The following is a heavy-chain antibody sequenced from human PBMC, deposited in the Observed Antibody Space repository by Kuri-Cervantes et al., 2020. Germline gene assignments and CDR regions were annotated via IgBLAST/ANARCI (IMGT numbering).Heavy chain of an antibody. D-gene: IGHD1-26*01. J-gene: IGHJ6*02. V-gene: IGHV4-39*07. CDR3: ARDHRKSGSYYYYGMDV. CDR2: IYYSGST. Sequence: GSLRLSCTVSGGSISSSSYYWGWIRQPPGKRLEWIGSIYYSGSTYYNPSLKSRVTISVDTPKNQFSLQLNSVTPEDTAVYYCARDHRKSGSYYYYGMDVWGQGTTVTVSS. CDR1: GGSISSSSYY.